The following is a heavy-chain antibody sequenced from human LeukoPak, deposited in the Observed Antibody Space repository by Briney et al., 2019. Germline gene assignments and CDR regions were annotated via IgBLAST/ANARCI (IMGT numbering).Heavy chain of an antibody. Sequence: PGGSLRLSCAASRFSVRSSYMSWVRQAPGKGLEWVSVFYAGGTANYADSVKGRFTISRDNSKNTLYLQMNNLSAEDTAVYYCAKDLGHSSGWSDAFDIWGQGTMVTVSS. CDR3: AKDLGHSSGWSDAFDI. J-gene: IGHJ3*02. CDR2: FYAGGTA. V-gene: IGHV3-53*01. CDR1: RFSVRSSY. D-gene: IGHD6-19*01.